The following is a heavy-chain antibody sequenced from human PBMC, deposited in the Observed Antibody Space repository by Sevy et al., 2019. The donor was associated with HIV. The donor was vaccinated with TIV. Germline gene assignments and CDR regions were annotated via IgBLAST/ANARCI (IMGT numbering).Heavy chain of an antibody. CDR3: ARDSYSCSWWGNYYYYGMDV. V-gene: IGHV3-30-3*01. J-gene: IGHJ6*02. Sequence: GGSLRLSCAASGFTFSSYAMHWVRQAPGKGLEWVAVISYDGSNKYYAYSVKGRFTISRDNSKNTLYLQMNSLRAEVTAVYYCARDSYSCSWWGNYYYYGMDVWGQGTTVTVSS. D-gene: IGHD6-13*01. CDR1: GFTFSSYA. CDR2: ISYDGSNK.